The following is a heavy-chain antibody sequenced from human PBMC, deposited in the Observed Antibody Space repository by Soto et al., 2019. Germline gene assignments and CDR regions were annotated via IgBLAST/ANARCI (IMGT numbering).Heavy chain of an antibody. Sequence: PGDSLKISCKGSGYGFSNYWIGWVRQTPGKGLEWMGIVYPGDSDTRYSPSFQGQVTMSADKSVNTAYLQWSGLKASDADVYFCDMQLAGLELSFGGWVHGTLVTSTS. V-gene: IGHV5-51*01. J-gene: IGHJ1*01. CDR3: DMQLAGLELSFGG. CDR1: GYGFSNYW. CDR2: VYPGDSDT. D-gene: IGHD3-10*01.